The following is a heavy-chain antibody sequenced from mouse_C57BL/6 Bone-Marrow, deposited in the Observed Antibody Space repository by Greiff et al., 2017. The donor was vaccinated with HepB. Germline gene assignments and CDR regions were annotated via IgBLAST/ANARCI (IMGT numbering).Heavy chain of an antibody. J-gene: IGHJ2*01. Sequence: QVQLQQSGAELAKPGASVKLSCKASGYTFTSYWMHWVKQRPGQGLEWIGYINPSSGYTKYNQKFKDKATLTADKSSSTAYMQLSSLTYEDSAVYHCAKDYGSSVYYFDYWGQGTTLTVSS. CDR1: GYTFTSYW. CDR3: AKDYGSSVYYFDY. D-gene: IGHD1-1*01. V-gene: IGHV1-7*01. CDR2: INPSSGYT.